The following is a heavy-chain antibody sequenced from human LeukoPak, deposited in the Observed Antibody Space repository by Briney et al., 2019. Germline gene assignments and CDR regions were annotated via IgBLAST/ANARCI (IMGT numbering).Heavy chain of an antibody. V-gene: IGHV4-59*12. D-gene: IGHD2-15*01. CDR1: GGSISSYY. CDR3: ARVWWYFDY. J-gene: IGHJ4*02. Sequence: SETLSLTCTVSGGSISSYYWSWIRQPPGKGLEWIGYIYYSGSTNYNPSLKSRVTISVDTSKNQFSLKLSSVTAADTAVYYCARVWWYFDYWGQGTLVTVSS. CDR2: IYYSGST.